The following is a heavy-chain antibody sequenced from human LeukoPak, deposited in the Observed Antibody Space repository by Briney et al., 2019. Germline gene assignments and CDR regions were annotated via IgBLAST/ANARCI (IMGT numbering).Heavy chain of an antibody. J-gene: IGHJ4*02. CDR3: ARSRYSSGWTGGFDY. CDR1: GFTASSNY. Sequence: GGSLRLSCAASGFTASSNYMSWVRQAPGKGLESVSVIYSGGSKYYADSVKGRFTISRDNSENTLFLHMNSLRPEDTAVYYCARSRYSSGWTGGFDYLGPRTLVTVSS. V-gene: IGHV3-53*01. D-gene: IGHD6-19*01. CDR2: IYSGGSK.